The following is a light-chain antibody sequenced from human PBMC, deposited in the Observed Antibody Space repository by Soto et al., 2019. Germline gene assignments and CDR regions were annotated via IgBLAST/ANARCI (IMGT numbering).Light chain of an antibody. V-gene: IGLV2-18*02. CDR1: STDFVTYNR. Sequence: QSALTQPPSVSGSPGQSVTISCTGTSTDFVTYNRVSWYQQPPGTAPKLIIYAVSDRPPGVSDRFSGSKSGITASLTISGLHTEDEADYYCISYTARRSYLFGTGTKVTAL. J-gene: IGLJ1*01. CDR2: AVS. CDR3: ISYTARRSYL.